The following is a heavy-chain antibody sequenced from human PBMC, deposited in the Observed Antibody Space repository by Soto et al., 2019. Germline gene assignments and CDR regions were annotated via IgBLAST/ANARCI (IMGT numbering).Heavy chain of an antibody. CDR2: IYNSGSN. CDR1: GYSISSGYY. V-gene: IGHV4-38-2*01. J-gene: IGHJ4*02. Sequence: LSLTCAVSGYSISSGYYWGWIRQPPGKGLEWIGSIYNSGSNYYKPSLKSRVNISVDTSKNQFSLRLTSVTAADTAVYYCARVDISSGFDXWGQGTLVTVSX. D-gene: IGHD6-6*01. CDR3: ARVDISSGFDX.